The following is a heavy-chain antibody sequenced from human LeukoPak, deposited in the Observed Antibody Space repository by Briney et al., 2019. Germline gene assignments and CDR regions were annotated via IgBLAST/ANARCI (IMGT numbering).Heavy chain of an antibody. V-gene: IGHV3-30-3*01. Sequence: GGSLRLSCAASGFTFSSYAMHWVRQAPGKGLEWVAVISYDGSNKYYADSVKGRFTISRDNSKNMLYLQMNSLRTEDTAVYYCARGGPHYDFWSGFGDYWGQGTLVTVSS. J-gene: IGHJ4*02. D-gene: IGHD3-3*01. CDR1: GFTFSSYA. CDR2: ISYDGSNK. CDR3: ARGGPHYDFWSGFGDY.